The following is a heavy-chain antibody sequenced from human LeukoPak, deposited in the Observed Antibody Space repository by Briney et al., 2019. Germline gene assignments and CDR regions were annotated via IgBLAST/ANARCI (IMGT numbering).Heavy chain of an antibody. V-gene: IGHV3-53*01. CDR1: GFTVSSNY. D-gene: IGHD5-18*01. J-gene: IGHJ6*02. Sequence: PGGSLRLSCAASGFTVSSNYMSWVRQAPGKGLEWVSVIYSAGGTYYADSVKGRFTISRDNSKNTLYLQMNSLRADDTAVYYCARANPEYSYGQAYYGMDVWGQGTTVTVSS. CDR3: ARANPEYSYGQAYYGMDV. CDR2: IYSAGGT.